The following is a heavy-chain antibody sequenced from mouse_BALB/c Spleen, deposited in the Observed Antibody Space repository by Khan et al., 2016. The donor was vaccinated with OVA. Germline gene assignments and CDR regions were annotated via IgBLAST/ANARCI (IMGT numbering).Heavy chain of an antibody. D-gene: IGHD2-14*01. CDR1: GYTFTSYT. V-gene: IGHV1-4*01. CDR2: INPTSTYT. CDR3: AREGAYYRSDGWFAY. Sequence: VQLQQSVTELARPGASVKMSCKASGYTFTSYTMHWVKQRPGQGLEWIGYINPTSTYTNYNQKFKDKATLTADKSSITAYMQLSSLTSEDSAVYYCAREGAYYRSDGWFAYWGQGTLVTVSA. J-gene: IGHJ3*01.